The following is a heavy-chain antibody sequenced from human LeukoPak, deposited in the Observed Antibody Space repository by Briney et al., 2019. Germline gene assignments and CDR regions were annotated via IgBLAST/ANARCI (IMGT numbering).Heavy chain of an antibody. Sequence: GSLRLSCAASGFTVSSNYMSWVRQAPGKGLEWVANIKQDESETYYVDSVKGRFTVSRDNTKNSLYLQMDSLRAEDTAVYYCARISTAVAGADYWGQGTLVTVSS. CDR3: ARISTAVAGADY. V-gene: IGHV3-7*01. J-gene: IGHJ4*02. CDR1: GFTVSSNY. CDR2: IKQDESET. D-gene: IGHD6-19*01.